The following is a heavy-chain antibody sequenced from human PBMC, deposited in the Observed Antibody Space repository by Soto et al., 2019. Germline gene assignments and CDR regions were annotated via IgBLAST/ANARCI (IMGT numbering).Heavy chain of an antibody. CDR2: ISAYNGNT. CDR3: ARSHRGRSIMITFGGVIAPDY. V-gene: IGHV1-18*01. Sequence: ASVKVSCKASGYTFTSYGISWVRQAPGQRLEWIGWISAYNGNTNYAQKLQGRVTMTTDTSTSTAYMELRSLRSDDTAVYYCARSHRGRSIMITFGGVIAPDYWGQGTLVTVSS. J-gene: IGHJ4*02. D-gene: IGHD3-16*02. CDR1: GYTFTSYG.